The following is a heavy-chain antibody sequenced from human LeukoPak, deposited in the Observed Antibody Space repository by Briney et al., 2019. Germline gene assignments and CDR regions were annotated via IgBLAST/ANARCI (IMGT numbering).Heavy chain of an antibody. J-gene: IGHJ4*02. CDR2: ISSSSGTI. CDR3: ARVPYSGYDWGYYFDY. V-gene: IGHV3-48*01. D-gene: IGHD5-12*01. Sequence: GGSLRLSCVASGFIFSSYNMNWVRQAPGKGLEWVSYISSSSGTIYYAGSVKGRFTVSRDNAKNSLYLQMNSLRAEDTAVYYCARVPYSGYDWGYYFDYWGQGTLVTVSS. CDR1: GFIFSSYN.